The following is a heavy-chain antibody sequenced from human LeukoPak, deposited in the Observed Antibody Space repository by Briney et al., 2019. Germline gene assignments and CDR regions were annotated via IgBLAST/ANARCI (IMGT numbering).Heavy chain of an antibody. J-gene: IGHJ4*02. CDR2: IYTSGSN. D-gene: IGHD3-22*01. V-gene: IGHV4-61*02. CDR3: ARVWAYYYEAQN. CDR1: GGSISSGSYY. Sequence: PSQTLSLTCTVSGGSISSGSYYWSWIRHPAGKGLGWIGRIYTSGSNNYNPSLKSRVAISVDTSKNQFSLKLSSVTAADTAVYYCARVWAYYYEAQNWGQGTLVTVSS.